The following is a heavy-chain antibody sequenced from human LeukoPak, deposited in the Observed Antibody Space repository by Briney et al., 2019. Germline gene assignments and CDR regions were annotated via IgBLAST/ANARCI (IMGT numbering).Heavy chain of an antibody. CDR3: ARSYYDFWSGTRRRDAFDI. Sequence: SQTLSLTCTVSGGSISSGGYYWSWIRQHPGKGLEWIGYIYYSGSTYYNPSLKSRVTISVDTSKNQFSLKLSSVTAADTAVYYCARSYYDFWSGTRRRDAFDIWGQGTMVTVSS. CDR1: GGSISSGGYY. CDR2: IYYSGST. D-gene: IGHD3-3*01. J-gene: IGHJ3*02. V-gene: IGHV4-31*03.